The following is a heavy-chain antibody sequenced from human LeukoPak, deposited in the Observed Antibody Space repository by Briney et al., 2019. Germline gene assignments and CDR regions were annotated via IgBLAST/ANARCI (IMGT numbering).Heavy chain of an antibody. Sequence: GGSLRLSCAASGFTFSSYAMSWVRQAPGKGLEWVSAISGSGGSTYYADSVKGRFTISRDNSKNTLYLQMNSLRAEDTAVYYCAREMYYYGSGNYYDYYYGMDVWGQGTTVTVSS. V-gene: IGHV3-23*01. CDR2: ISGSGGST. D-gene: IGHD3-10*01. CDR3: AREMYYYGSGNYYDYYYGMDV. CDR1: GFTFSSYA. J-gene: IGHJ6*02.